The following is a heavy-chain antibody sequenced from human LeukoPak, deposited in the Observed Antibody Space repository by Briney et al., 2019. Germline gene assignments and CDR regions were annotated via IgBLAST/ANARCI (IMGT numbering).Heavy chain of an antibody. Sequence: PGGSLRLSCAASGFTFSSYAMHWVRQALGKGLEWVALISYDGSNKYYADSVKGRFTISRDNSKNTLYLQMNSLRAEDTAVYYCASASHCKGGSCYSVHWGQGTLVTVSS. CDR2: ISYDGSNK. CDR3: ASASHCKGGSCYSVH. J-gene: IGHJ4*02. V-gene: IGHV3-30-3*01. CDR1: GFTFSSYA. D-gene: IGHD2-15*01.